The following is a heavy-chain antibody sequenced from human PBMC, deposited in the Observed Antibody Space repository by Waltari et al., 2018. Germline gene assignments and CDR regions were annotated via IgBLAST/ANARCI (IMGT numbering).Heavy chain of an antibody. CDR3: ARGRIVGVTRWFDP. CDR1: GGSFSGYY. J-gene: IGHJ5*02. D-gene: IGHD1-26*01. Sequence: QVQLQQWGAGLLKPSETLSLTCNVSGGSFSGYYWTWIRQPPGKGLEWIGEIYHSGRTNYNPYLKRRVRMSADTSKNQISQSLTSMTAADTAVYYCARGRIVGVTRWFDPWGQGTPVTVSS. V-gene: IGHV4-34*01. CDR2: IYHSGRT.